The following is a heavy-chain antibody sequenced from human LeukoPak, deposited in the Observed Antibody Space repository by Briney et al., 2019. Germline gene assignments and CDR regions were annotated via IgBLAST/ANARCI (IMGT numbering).Heavy chain of an antibody. D-gene: IGHD1-14*01. V-gene: IGHV4-59*08. CDR2: VFYSGST. J-gene: IGHJ6*03. Sequence: PSETQSLTCTVSGGSITGYYWSWIRQPPGKGLEWIGYVFYSGSTNYNPSLKSRVTISLDTSKNRFSLNLSSVTAADTAVYYCARDRGHYYYYYMDVWGKGTTVTVSS. CDR1: GGSITGYY. CDR3: ARDRGHYYYYYMDV.